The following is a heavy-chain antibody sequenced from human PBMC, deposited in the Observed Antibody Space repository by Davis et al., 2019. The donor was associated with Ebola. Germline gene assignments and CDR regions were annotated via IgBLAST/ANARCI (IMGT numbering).Heavy chain of an antibody. CDR2: INPDGSFT. D-gene: IGHD2-2*01. Sequence: GESLKISCAASGFSFSTYVMTWVRQAPEKGLVWVSRINPDGSFTDYADSVKGRFSISRDSTSNTLYLQMNGLRAEDTAVYYCARSSYQPDYWGQGTLVTVSS. CDR3: ARSSYQPDY. J-gene: IGHJ4*02. CDR1: GFSFSTYV. V-gene: IGHV3-74*01.